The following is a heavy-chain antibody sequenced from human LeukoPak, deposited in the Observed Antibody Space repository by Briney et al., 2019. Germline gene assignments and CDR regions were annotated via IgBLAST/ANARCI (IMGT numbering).Heavy chain of an antibody. CDR1: GGSINSGDHY. Sequence: SETLSLTCTVSGGSINSGDHYWGWIRQPPGQGLEWIGSIHYSGSTYYNPSLKSRVTIFVDTSKNQFSLWLSSVTAADTAVYYCARQLLQYNSYMDVWGKGTTVTASS. CDR2: IHYSGST. D-gene: IGHD4-11*01. V-gene: IGHV4-39*01. J-gene: IGHJ6*03. CDR3: ARQLLQYNSYMDV.